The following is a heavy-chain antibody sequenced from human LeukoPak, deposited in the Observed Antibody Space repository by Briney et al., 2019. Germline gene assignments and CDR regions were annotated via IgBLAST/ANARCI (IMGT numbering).Heavy chain of an antibody. CDR1: GFTFSSYW. J-gene: IGHJ3*02. CDR2: IKQDGSEK. D-gene: IGHD2-21*01. CDR3: ARDCGILRIDCGDSLDI. V-gene: IGHV3-7*03. Sequence: GGSLRLSCAASGFTFSSYWMHWVRQAPGKGLEWVANIKQDGSEKYYVDSVKGRFSISRDNARNSLHLQMNSLRAEDSAVYYCARDCGILRIDCGDSLDIWGQGTMVTVSS.